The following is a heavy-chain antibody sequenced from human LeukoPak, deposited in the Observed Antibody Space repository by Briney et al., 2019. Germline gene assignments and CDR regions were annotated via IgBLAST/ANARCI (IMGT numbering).Heavy chain of an antibody. V-gene: IGHV3-7*01. Sequence: GGSLRLSCAASGFTFSSYSMTWVRQAPGKGLEWVANINQDGSEKYYVDSVKGRFTISRDNAKNSLYLQMYSLRAEDTAVYYCARDDAFDIWGQGTMVTVSS. CDR1: GFTFSSYS. J-gene: IGHJ3*02. CDR2: INQDGSEK. CDR3: ARDDAFDI.